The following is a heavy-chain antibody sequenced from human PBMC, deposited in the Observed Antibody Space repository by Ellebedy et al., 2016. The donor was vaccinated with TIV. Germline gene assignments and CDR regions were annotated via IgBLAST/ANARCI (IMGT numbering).Heavy chain of an antibody. Sequence: MPSETLSLTCTVSGGSISSYYWSWIRQPPGKGLEWIGYIYYSGSTNYNPSLKSRVTISVDTSKNQFSLKLSSVTAADTAVYYCARVNYDSSGYYSAQGAFDIWGQGTMVTVSS. D-gene: IGHD3-22*01. V-gene: IGHV4-59*01. J-gene: IGHJ3*02. CDR1: GGSISSYY. CDR2: IYYSGST. CDR3: ARVNYDSSGYYSAQGAFDI.